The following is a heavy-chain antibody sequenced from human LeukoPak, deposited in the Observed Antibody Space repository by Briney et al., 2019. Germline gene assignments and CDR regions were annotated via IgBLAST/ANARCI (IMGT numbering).Heavy chain of an antibody. V-gene: IGHV3-74*01. J-gene: IGHJ4*02. CDR2: VSSDGGTT. D-gene: IGHD6-6*01. Sequence: GGSLRLSCAASGLNSSGYWVHWVRQAPGEGLVWVSRVSSDGGTTTYADSVKGRFTVSRDNAKNTLYLQMSSLRAEDTAVYFCATGLGSSPISTIADWGQGTLVTASS. CDR3: ATGLGSSPISTIAD. CDR1: GLNSSGYW.